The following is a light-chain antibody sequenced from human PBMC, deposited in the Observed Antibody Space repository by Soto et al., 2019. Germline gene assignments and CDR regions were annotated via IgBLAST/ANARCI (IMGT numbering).Light chain of an antibody. CDR3: QQYNSYSIT. CDR1: QGISSY. V-gene: IGKV1-5*03. CDR2: KAS. J-gene: IGKJ5*01. Sequence: DIQMTQSPSSLSASVGDRVTITCRASQGISSYLAWYQQKPGKAPKLLIYKASSLESGVPSRFSGSGSGTEFTLTISSLQPDDFATYYCQQYNSYSITFGQGTRLEIK.